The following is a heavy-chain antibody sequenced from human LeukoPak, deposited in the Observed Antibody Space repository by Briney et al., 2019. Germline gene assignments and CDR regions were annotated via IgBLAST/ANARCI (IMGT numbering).Heavy chain of an antibody. CDR3: ARDCSSTSCYSYYGMDV. J-gene: IGHJ6*02. V-gene: IGHV4-31*03. D-gene: IGHD2-2*01. CDR1: GGSISSGGYY. CDR2: IYYSGST. Sequence: SQTLSLTCTVSGGSISSGGYYWSWIRQHPGKGLEWIGYIYYSGSTYYNPSLKSRVTISVDTSKSQFSLKLSSVTAADTAVYYCARDCSSTSCYSYYGMDVWGQGTPVTVSS.